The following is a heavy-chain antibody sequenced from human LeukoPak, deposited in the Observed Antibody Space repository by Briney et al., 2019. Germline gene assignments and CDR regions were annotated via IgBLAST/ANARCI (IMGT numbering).Heavy chain of an antibody. CDR2: IIPILGIA. D-gene: IGHD3-10*01. V-gene: IGHV1-69*02. CDR3: ARALTYYGSGGGHYYGMDV. Sequence: SVKVSCKASGGTFSSYTISWVRQAPGQGLEWMGRIIPILGIANYAQKFQGRVTITADKSTSTAYMELSSLRSEDTAVYYCARALTYYGSGGGHYYGMDVWGQGTTVTVSS. CDR1: GGTFSSYT. J-gene: IGHJ6*02.